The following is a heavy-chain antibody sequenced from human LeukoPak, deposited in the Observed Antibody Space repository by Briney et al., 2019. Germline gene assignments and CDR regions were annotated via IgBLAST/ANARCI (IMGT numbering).Heavy chain of an antibody. V-gene: IGHV1-2*02. CDR3: ARDAGYSSSFADY. J-gene: IGHJ4*02. Sequence: ASVKVSCKASGYTFTGFFIHWVRQAPGQGLEWMGRVSPNSGGTNYAQKFQGRVTMTRDTSISTAYMELSRLRSDDTAVYYCARDAGYSSSFADYWGQGTLVTVSS. D-gene: IGHD6-6*01. CDR2: VSPNSGGT. CDR1: GYTFTGFF.